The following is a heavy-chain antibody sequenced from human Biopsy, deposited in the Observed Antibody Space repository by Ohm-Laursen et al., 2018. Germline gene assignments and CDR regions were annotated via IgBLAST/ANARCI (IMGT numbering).Heavy chain of an antibody. CDR3: ATDGAGSYNEN. D-gene: IGHD3-10*01. Sequence: SLRLSCSASGFTFGDYYMSWIRQARGKGLEWLSYISGSGVTKMYADSVKGRFTVSRDNAKNSLYLEMNNLTVEDTAVYYCATDGAGSYNENWGQGTLVSVSS. J-gene: IGHJ4*02. V-gene: IGHV3-11*01. CDR1: GFTFGDYY. CDR2: ISGSGVTK.